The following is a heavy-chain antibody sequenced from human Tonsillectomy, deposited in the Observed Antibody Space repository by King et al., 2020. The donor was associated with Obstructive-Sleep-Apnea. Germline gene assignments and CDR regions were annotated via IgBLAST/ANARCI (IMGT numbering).Heavy chain of an antibody. V-gene: IGHV3-15*01. CDR2: IKSKTNGGTT. CDR3: TTRVTAIVDY. CDR1: GFTFSHAW. Sequence: VQLVESGGGLVKPGGSLRVSCAASGFTFSHAWMSWVRQAPGKGLEWVGLIKSKTNGGTTDYAAPVKGRFTISRDDSKNTLYLQMNSLKTEDTAVYYCTTRVTAIVDYWGQGTLVTVSS. J-gene: IGHJ4*02. D-gene: IGHD2-21*02.